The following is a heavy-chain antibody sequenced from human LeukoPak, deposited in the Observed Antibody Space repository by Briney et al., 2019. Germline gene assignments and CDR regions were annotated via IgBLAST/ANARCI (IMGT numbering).Heavy chain of an antibody. V-gene: IGHV3-7*01. Sequence: GGSLRLSCAASGFTFSSYWMSWVRQAPGKGLEWVANIKQDGSEKYYVDSVKGRFTISRDNAKNSLYLQMNSLRAEDTAVYYCARVEAYDSSGYYSPPDYWGQGTLVTVSS. CDR2: IKQDGSEK. CDR1: GFTFSSYW. J-gene: IGHJ4*02. D-gene: IGHD3-22*01. CDR3: ARVEAYDSSGYYSPPDY.